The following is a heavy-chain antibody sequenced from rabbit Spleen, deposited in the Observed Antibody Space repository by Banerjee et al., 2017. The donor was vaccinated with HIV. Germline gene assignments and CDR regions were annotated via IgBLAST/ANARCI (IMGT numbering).Heavy chain of an antibody. V-gene: IGHV1S43*01. D-gene: IGHD1-1*01. CDR2: IYTSNGST. CDR3: VRDKATISGDYGPWYFDL. J-gene: IGHJ4*01. CDR1: GIDFSNYYY. Sequence: QEQLEESGGGLVKPGGTLTLTCKASGIDFSNYYYMCWVRQAPGKGLELIAWIYTSNGSTWYASWVNGRFTISRHNAQNTLYLQLNSLTAADTATYFCVRDKATISGDYGPWYFDLWGPGTLVTVS.